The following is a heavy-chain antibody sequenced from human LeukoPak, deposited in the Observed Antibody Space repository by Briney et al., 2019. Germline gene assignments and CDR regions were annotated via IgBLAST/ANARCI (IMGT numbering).Heavy chain of an antibody. Sequence: GGSLRLSCAASAFTSSSYAMQWVRQGPGMGLEWVAIISYDGRNKHYADSVKGRFTISRDNSKNTQYLQMNSLRAEDTAVYYCSGGSPHRHYYYMHVWGKGTTVTVSS. CDR3: SGGSPHRHYYYMHV. CDR2: ISYDGRNK. J-gene: IGHJ6*03. D-gene: IGHD1-14*01. V-gene: IGHV3-30*04. CDR1: AFTSSSYA.